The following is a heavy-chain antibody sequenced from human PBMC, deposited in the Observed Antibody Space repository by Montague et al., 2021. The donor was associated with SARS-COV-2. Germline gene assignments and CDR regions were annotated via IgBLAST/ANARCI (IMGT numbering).Heavy chain of an antibody. J-gene: IGHJ6*02. D-gene: IGHD1-14*01. CDR1: GFTFNSYW. CDR2: INSDGTTT. V-gene: IGHV3-74*01. Sequence: SLRLSCAASGFTFNSYWMHWVHQAPGKGLVWVSRINSDGTTTTYADSVKGRFTTSRDNAKDTLYLQMNSLRAEDTALYFCARGGPLSYYYYGMDVWGQGTTVTVSS. CDR3: ARGGPLSYYYYGMDV.